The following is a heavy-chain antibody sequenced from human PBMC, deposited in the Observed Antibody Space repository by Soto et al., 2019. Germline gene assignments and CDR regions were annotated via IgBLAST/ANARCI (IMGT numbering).Heavy chain of an antibody. CDR2: VYYNGNT. Sequence: QVQLQESGPGLLKPSETLSLICTVAGGSISSHYWSWIRQPPGHGLEWIGNVYYNGNTNYNPSLKRRVTISVDTSKNQFSQKLSSVTAADTAVYHCARVDYSDSSGLYFDYWGQGTLVTVSS. CDR3: ARVDYSDSSGLYFDY. CDR1: GGSISSHY. J-gene: IGHJ4*02. V-gene: IGHV4-59*11. D-gene: IGHD3-22*01.